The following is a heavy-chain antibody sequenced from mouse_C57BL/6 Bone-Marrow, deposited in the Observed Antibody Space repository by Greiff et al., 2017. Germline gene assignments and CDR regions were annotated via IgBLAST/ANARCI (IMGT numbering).Heavy chain of an antibody. D-gene: IGHD2-4*01. J-gene: IGHJ3*01. CDR1: GYTFTDYN. V-gene: IGHV1-22*01. CDR2: INPNNGGT. CDR3: ARGPPYYDYGRDWFAY. Sequence: EVQLQQSGPELVKPGASVKMSCKASGYTFTDYNMHWVKQSHGKSLEWIGYINPNNGGTSYNQKFKGKATLTVNKSSSTAYMELRSLTSEDSSVYYCARGPPYYDYGRDWFAYWGQGTLVTVSA.